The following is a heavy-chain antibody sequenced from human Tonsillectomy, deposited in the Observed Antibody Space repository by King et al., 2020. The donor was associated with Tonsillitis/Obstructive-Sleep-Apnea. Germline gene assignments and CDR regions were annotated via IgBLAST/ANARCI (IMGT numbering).Heavy chain of an antibody. CDR1: GFTLRSYA. CDR2: ISGSGGRA. V-gene: IGHV3-23*04. J-gene: IGHJ4*02. Sequence: VQLVESGGGLVQPGGSLRLSCAASGFTLRSYAMSWVRQAPGKGLEWVSTISGSGGRAYYADSVKGRFTISRDKSKNTLYLEMNSLRAEDTAVYFCAKENGDYDFWSGHPYNLWGQGTLVTVSS. D-gene: IGHD3-3*01. CDR3: AKENGDYDFWSGHPYNL.